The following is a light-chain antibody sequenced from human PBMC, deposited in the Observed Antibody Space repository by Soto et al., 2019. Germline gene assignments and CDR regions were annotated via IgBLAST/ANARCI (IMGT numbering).Light chain of an antibody. Sequence: DIVVTQSPAPLSLSPGERATLSCGARQSVSSSSLAWYQQKPGLAPRLLIYDASSRATGIPDRFIGSGSGTDFAVNISRLEPEDFAVYYCQEYGSSPYTFGRGTKLEIK. CDR1: QSVSSSS. CDR3: QEYGSSPYT. CDR2: DAS. V-gene: IGKV3D-20*01. J-gene: IGKJ2*01.